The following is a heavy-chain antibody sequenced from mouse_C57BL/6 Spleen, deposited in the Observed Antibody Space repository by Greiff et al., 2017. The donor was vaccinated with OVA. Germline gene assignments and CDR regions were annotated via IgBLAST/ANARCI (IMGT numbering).Heavy chain of an antibody. V-gene: IGHV5-16*01. CDR1: GFTFSDYY. CDR2: INYDGSST. Sequence: EVHLVESEGGLVQPGSSMKLSCTASGFTFSDYYMAWVRQVPEKGLEWVANINYDGSSTYYLDSLKSRFIISRDNAKNILYLQMSSLKSEDTATYYCARGGGGSHFDYWGQGTTLTVSS. J-gene: IGHJ2*01. D-gene: IGHD1-1*01. CDR3: ARGGGGSHFDY.